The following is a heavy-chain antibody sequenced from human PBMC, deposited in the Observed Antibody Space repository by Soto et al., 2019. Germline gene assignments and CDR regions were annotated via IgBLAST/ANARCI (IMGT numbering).Heavy chain of an antibody. D-gene: IGHD6-13*01. Sequence: QVQLVESGGGVVQPGRSLRLSGAASGFTFSSYGMHWVRQAPGKGLEWVAVIWYDGSNKYYADSVKGRFTISRDNSKNTLYLQMNSLRAEDTAVYYCAHEQQLVFQHWGQGTLVTVSS. J-gene: IGHJ1*01. V-gene: IGHV3-33*06. CDR3: AHEQQLVFQH. CDR1: GFTFSSYG. CDR2: IWYDGSNK.